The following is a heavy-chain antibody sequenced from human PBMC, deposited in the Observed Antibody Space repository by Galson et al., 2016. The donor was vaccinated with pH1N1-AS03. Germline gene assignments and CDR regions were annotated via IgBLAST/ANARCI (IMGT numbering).Heavy chain of an antibody. J-gene: IGHJ4*02. D-gene: IGHD5-12*01. CDR1: GFSFSSYG. Sequence: SLRLSCAASGFSFSSYGMNWVRQAPGKGLEWVSYITSSSSMIYYADSVKGRFIISRDNAKNSLYLHMKSLRAEDTAVHYCARDRKGYGSSFDYWGQGTLVSVSS. CDR3: ARDRKGYGSSFDY. V-gene: IGHV3-48*01. CDR2: ITSSSSMI.